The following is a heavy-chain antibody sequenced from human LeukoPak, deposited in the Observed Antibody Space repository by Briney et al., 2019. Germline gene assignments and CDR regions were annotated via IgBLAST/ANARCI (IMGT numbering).Heavy chain of an antibody. CDR3: ARGASLAF. V-gene: IGHV3-7*01. CDR2: IKQDGSEK. Sequence: PGGSLRLSCAASGFTFSTYWMSWVRQAPGKGLEWVANIKQDGSEKYCLDSVKGRFTISRDNAKNSLFLQMNSLRAEDTALYFCARGASLAFWGQGTLVTVSS. CDR1: GFTFSTYW. D-gene: IGHD6-6*01. J-gene: IGHJ4*02.